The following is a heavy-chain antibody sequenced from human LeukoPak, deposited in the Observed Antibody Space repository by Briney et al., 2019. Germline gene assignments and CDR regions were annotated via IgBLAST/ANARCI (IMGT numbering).Heavy chain of an antibody. CDR2: IIPILGIA. V-gene: IGHV1-69*04. J-gene: IGHJ3*02. Sequence: ASVKVSCKASGGTFSSYAISWVRQVPGQGLEWMGRIIPILGIANYAQKFQGRVTITADKSTSTAYMELSSLRSEDTAVYYCAGAGVPAAMPIGWSAFDIWGQGTMVTVSS. D-gene: IGHD2-2*01. CDR3: AGAGVPAAMPIGWSAFDI. CDR1: GGTFSSYA.